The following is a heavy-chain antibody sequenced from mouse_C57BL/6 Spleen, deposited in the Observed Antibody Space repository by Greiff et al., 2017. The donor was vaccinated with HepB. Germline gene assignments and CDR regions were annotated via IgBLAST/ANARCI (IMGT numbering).Heavy chain of an antibody. CDR3: ARIRYYYGSSVYAMDY. D-gene: IGHD1-1*01. V-gene: IGHV1-18*01. Sequence: VQLQQSGPELVKPGASVKIPCKASGYTFTDYNMDWVKQSHGKSLEWIGDINPNNGGTIYNQKFKGKATLPVDKSSSTAYMELRSLTSEDTAVYYCARIRYYYGSSVYAMDYWGQGTSVTVSS. CDR1: GYTFTDYN. J-gene: IGHJ4*01. CDR2: INPNNGGT.